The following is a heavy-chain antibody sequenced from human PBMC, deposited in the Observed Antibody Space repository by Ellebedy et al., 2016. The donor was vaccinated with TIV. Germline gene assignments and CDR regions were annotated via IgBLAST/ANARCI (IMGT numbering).Heavy chain of an antibody. CDR3: ARVNPQQAPRYYYYYYMDV. D-gene: IGHD1-1*01. CDR1: GFTFSSYW. J-gene: IGHJ6*03. CDR2: IKQDGSEK. Sequence: GESLKISXAASGFTFSSYWMSWVRQAPGKGLEWVANIKQDGSEKYYVDSVKGRFTISRDNAKNSLYLQMNSLRAEDTAVYYCARVNPQQAPRYYYYYYMDVWGKGTTVTVSS. V-gene: IGHV3-7*01.